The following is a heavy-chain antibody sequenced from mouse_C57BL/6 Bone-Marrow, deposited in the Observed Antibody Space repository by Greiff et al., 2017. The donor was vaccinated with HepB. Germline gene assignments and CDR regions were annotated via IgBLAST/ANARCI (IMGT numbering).Heavy chain of an antibody. Sequence: VQLQQSGPELVKPGASVKISCKASGYTFTDYYMNWVKQSHGKSLDWIGDINPNNGGTSYNQKFKGKATLTVDKSSSTAYMELRSLTSEDSAVYYCARGGPLAYWGQGTLVTVSA. CDR2: INPNNGGT. CDR1: GYTFTDYY. J-gene: IGHJ3*01. V-gene: IGHV1-26*01. CDR3: ARGGPLAY.